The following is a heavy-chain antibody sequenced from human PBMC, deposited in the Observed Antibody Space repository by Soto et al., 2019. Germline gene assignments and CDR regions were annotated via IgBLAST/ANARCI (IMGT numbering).Heavy chain of an antibody. V-gene: IGHV4-59*08. CDR3: ARGTPSPLIVRSSRGPWFDP. CDR2: MYYGGRT. Sequence: SETLSLTCTVSGGSISSYYWSWIRQPPGKVLEWIGYMYYGGRTNYNPSLKSRVTISVDTSKMQVSLKLSSVTAADTAVYFCARGTPSPLIVRSSRGPWFDPWGQGTLVTVS. J-gene: IGHJ5*02. D-gene: IGHD2-15*01. CDR1: GGSISSYY.